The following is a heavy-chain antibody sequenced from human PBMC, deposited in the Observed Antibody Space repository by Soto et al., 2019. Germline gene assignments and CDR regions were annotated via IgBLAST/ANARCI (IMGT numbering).Heavy chain of an antibody. CDR2: ISGSGGST. J-gene: IGHJ4*02. D-gene: IGHD3-3*01. Sequence: GGSLRLSCAASGFTFSNYVMNWVRQAPGKGLEWVSAISGSGGSTYYADSVKGRFTTSRDNSKNTLFLQMNSLRAEDTAIYYCAKGWSGYLDYWGQEILVTVSS. V-gene: IGHV3-23*01. CDR3: AKGWSGYLDY. CDR1: GFTFSNYV.